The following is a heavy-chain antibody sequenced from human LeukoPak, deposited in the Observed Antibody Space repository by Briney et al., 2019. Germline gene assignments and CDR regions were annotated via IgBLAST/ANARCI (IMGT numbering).Heavy chain of an antibody. CDR2: INPNSGGT. CDR1: GYTFTGYY. Sequence: ASVKVSCKASGYTFTGYYMHWVRQAPGQGLEWMGWINPNSGGTNYAQTFQGRVTMTRDTSISTAYMELSRLRSDDTAVYYCARRRTSGWYPDYFDYWGQGTLVTVSS. CDR3: ARRRTSGWYPDYFDY. V-gene: IGHV1-2*02. D-gene: IGHD6-19*01. J-gene: IGHJ4*02.